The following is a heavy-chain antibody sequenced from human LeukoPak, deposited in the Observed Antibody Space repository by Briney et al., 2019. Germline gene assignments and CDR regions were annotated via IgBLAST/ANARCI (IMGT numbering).Heavy chain of an antibody. CDR3: TTGKSSTSPRFDY. D-gene: IGHD2-2*01. J-gene: IGHJ4*02. CDR1: GFTFSNAW. Sequence: GGSPRLSCAASGFTFSNAWMSWVRQAPGKGLEWVGRIKSKTDGGTTDYAAPVKGRFTISRDDSKNTLYLQMNSLKTEDTAVYYCTTGKSSTSPRFDYWGQGTLVTVSS. CDR2: IKSKTDGGTT. V-gene: IGHV3-15*01.